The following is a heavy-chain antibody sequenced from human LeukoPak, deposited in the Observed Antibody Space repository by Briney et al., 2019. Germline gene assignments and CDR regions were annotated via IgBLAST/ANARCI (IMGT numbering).Heavy chain of an antibody. CDR2: IYYSGST. CDR3: ARISVLAARPFDY. V-gene: IGHV4-39*01. D-gene: IGHD6-6*01. Sequence: SETLSLTCTVSGGSISSSSYYWGWIRQPPGKGREWIGSIYYSGSTYYNPSLKSRVTISVDTSKNQFSLKLSSVTAADTAVYYCARISVLAARPFDYWGQGTLVTVSS. CDR1: GGSISSSSYY. J-gene: IGHJ4*02.